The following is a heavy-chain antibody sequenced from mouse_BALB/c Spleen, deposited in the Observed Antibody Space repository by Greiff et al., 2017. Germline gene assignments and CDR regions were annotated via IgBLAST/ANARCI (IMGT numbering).Heavy chain of an antibody. Sequence: EVKLQESGPGLVQPSQSLSLTCSVTGYSITSRYYWNWIRQFPGNKLAWMGYISYDGSNNYNPSLKNRTSITRDTSKNQFFLKLNSVTTEDTATYYCARVPLTTVVGNFDYWGQGTTLTVSS. V-gene: IGHV3-6*02. CDR3: ARVPLTTVVGNFDY. J-gene: IGHJ2*01. CDR2: ISYDGSN. D-gene: IGHD1-1*01. CDR1: GYSITSRYY.